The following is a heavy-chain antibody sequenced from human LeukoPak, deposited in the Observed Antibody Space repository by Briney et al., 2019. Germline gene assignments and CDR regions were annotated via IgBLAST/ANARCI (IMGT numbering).Heavy chain of an antibody. CDR3: ARGGDNSGSRWVPY. CDR1: GFTFSSYW. J-gene: IGHJ4*02. Sequence: PGGSLRLSCAASGFTFSSYWMHWVRQAPGKGLVWVSRINTDGSSTNYADSVKGRFTISRDNAKNTLYLQMNSLRGEDTAVYYCARGGDNSGSRWVPYWGQGTLVTVSS. CDR2: INTDGSST. V-gene: IGHV3-74*01. D-gene: IGHD2-21*01.